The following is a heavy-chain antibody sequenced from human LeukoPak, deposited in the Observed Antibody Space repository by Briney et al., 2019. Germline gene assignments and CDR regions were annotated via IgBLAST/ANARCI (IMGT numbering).Heavy chain of an antibody. V-gene: IGHV1-2*02. Sequence: ASVKVSCKASGYTFTGYYMHWVRQAPGQGLEWMGWINPNSGGTNYAQKFQGKVTMTRDTSINTAYMELSRLRSDDTAVYYCARIYCSSTSCYTGRVYYGMDVWGQGTTVTVSS. CDR3: ARIYCSSTSCYTGRVYYGMDV. CDR1: GYTFTGYY. J-gene: IGHJ6*02. CDR2: INPNSGGT. D-gene: IGHD2-2*02.